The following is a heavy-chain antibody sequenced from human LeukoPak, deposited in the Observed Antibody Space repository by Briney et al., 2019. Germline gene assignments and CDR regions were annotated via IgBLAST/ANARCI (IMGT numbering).Heavy chain of an antibody. CDR1: GFTFSSYG. CDR2: ISANGVDT. CDR3: AKDVWWSVS. D-gene: IGHD2-8*02. V-gene: IGHV3-23*01. Sequence: PGRSLRLSCAASGFTFSSYGMHWVRQAPGKGLEWVSAISANGVDTFYAPSVKGRFTISRDNSKNTLYLQINSLRAEDTAIYYCAKDVWWSVSWGQGTLVTVSS. J-gene: IGHJ5*02.